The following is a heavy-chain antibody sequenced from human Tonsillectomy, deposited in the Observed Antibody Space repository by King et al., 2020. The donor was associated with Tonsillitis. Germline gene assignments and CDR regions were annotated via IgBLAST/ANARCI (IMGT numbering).Heavy chain of an antibody. CDR2: INPSGGST. D-gene: IGHD2-2*01. CDR1: GYTFTSYY. Sequence: VQLVESGAEVKKPGASVKVSCKASGYTFTSYYMHWVRQAPGQGLEWMGIINPSGGSTSYAQKFQGRVTMTRDTSTSTVYMELSSLRSEDTAVYYCARRVSVSDPSFRYYYYYMDVWGKGTTVTVSS. V-gene: IGHV1-46*01. CDR3: ARRVSVSDPSFRYYYYYMDV. J-gene: IGHJ6*03.